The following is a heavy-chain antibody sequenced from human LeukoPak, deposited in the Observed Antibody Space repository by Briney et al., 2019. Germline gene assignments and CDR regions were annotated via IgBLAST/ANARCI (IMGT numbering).Heavy chain of an antibody. V-gene: IGHV3-74*01. CDR2: INNDGNRI. CDR1: GFTVSNSW. D-gene: IGHD7-27*01. CDR3: ARGGLTGDFDY. Sequence: PGGSLRLSCAASGFTVSNSWMFWVRQAPGKGLMDVSEINNDGNRIRYVDSVKGRFTISRDSAKNTLFLQMNSLRDDDAAMYYCARGGLTGDFDYWGQGILVTASS. J-gene: IGHJ4*02.